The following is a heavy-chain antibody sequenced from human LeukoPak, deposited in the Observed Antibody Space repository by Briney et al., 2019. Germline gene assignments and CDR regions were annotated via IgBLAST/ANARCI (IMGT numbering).Heavy chain of an antibody. Sequence: GASVKVSCKVSGYTLTELSMHWVRQAPGKGLEWMGGFDPEDGETIYAQKFQGRVTMTEDTSTDTAYMELSSLRSEDTAVYYCATARYGSGSRDAFDIWGQGTMVTVSS. CDR3: ATARYGSGSRDAFDI. V-gene: IGHV1-24*01. J-gene: IGHJ3*02. CDR1: GYTLTELS. CDR2: FDPEDGET. D-gene: IGHD3-10*01.